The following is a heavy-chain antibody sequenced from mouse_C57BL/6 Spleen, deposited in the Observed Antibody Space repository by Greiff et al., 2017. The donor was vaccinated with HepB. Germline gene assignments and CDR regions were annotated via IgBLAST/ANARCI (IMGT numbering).Heavy chain of an antibody. V-gene: IGHV5-6*01. J-gene: IGHJ2*01. Sequence: EVQRVESGGDLVKPGGSLKLSCAASGFTFSSYGMSWVRQTPDKRLEWVATISSGGSYTYYPDSVKGRFTISRDNAKNTLYLQMSSLKSEDTAMYYCAREENYSNYCDYWGQGTTLTVSS. CDR3: AREENYSNYCDY. CDR1: GFTFSSYG. CDR2: ISSGGSYT. D-gene: IGHD2-5*01.